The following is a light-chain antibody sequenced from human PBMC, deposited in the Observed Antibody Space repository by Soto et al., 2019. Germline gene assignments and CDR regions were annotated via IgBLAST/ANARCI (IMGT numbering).Light chain of an antibody. V-gene: IGKV3-15*01. CDR3: QQYNDWPLT. CDR2: GAF. J-gene: IGKJ1*01. CDR1: QSVSSN. Sequence: EIVMTQSPVTLSVSPWERATLSCRASQSVSSNLAWYQQKPGQAPSLLIYGAFTRATGIPARFSGTGSGTEVTLTISSLQSEDFALYYCQQYNDWPLTFGQGTKVDIK.